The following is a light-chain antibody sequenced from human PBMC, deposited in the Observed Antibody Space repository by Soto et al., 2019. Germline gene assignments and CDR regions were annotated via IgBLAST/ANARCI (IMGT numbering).Light chain of an antibody. CDR2: GAS. V-gene: IGKV3-20*01. CDR3: QQSFSAPLT. J-gene: IGKJ4*01. CDR1: QSVSSSY. Sequence: EIVLTQSPVTLSLSPGERATLSCRASQSVSSSYLAWYQQKPGQAPRLLIYGASSRATGIPDRFSGGGSGTDFTLTINSLQPEDFATYYCQQSFSAPLTFGGGTKVDIK.